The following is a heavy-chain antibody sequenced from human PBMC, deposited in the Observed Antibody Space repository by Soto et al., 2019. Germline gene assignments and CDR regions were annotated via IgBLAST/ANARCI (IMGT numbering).Heavy chain of an antibody. J-gene: IGHJ6*02. CDR3: AKSPDYDFWSGYFLHSNTAPGTYGMDV. D-gene: IGHD3-3*01. CDR2: ISGSGGST. Sequence: GGSLRLSCAASGFTFSSYAMSWVRQAPGKGLEWVSAISGSGGSTYYADSVKGRFTISRDNSKNTLYLQMNSLRAEDTAVYYCAKSPDYDFWSGYFLHSNTAPGTYGMDVWGQGTTVTVSS. V-gene: IGHV3-23*01. CDR1: GFTFSSYA.